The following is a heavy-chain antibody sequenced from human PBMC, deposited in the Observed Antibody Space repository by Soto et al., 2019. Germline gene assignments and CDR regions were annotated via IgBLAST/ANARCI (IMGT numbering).Heavy chain of an antibody. CDR2: MSNRGSRT. V-gene: IGHV3-23*01. J-gene: IGHJ4*02. CDR3: AKAYFDILTGYFGDY. Sequence: VQLLESGGGLVQPGGSLRLSCAASGFTFSNYAMSWVRQAPGKGLEWVSGMSNRGSRTYYADSVKGRFIISRDNSKNTLYLQMNSLRPEDTDGYYCAKAYFDILTGYFGDYWCQGTLVSVSS. CDR1: GFTFSNYA. D-gene: IGHD3-9*01.